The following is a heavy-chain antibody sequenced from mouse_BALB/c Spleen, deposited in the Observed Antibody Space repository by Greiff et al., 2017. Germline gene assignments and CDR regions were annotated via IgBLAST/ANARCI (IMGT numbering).Heavy chain of an antibody. J-gene: IGHJ3*01. D-gene: IGHD2-4*01. CDR3: ARSFSTMITTRFAY. CDR2: IWSGGST. CDR1: GFSLTSYG. V-gene: IGHV2-2*02. Sequence: VQVVESGPGLVQPSQSLSITCTVSGFSLTSYGVHWVRQSPGKGLEWLGVIWSGGSTDYNAAFISRLSISKDNSKSQVFFKMNSLQANDTAIYYCARSFSTMITTRFAYWGQGTLVTVSA.